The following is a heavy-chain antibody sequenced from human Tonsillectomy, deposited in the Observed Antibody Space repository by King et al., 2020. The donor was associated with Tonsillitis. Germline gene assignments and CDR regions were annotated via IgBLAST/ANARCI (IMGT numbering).Heavy chain of an antibody. CDR1: GFTSTIYG. Sequence: VQLVESGGGVVQPGGSLRLSCAASGFTSTIYGMHWVRQAPGKGLGWVAFIRYVGTNKYYADSVKGRFTISRDKSENTLYLQMNSLRAEDTAVYYCAIQSGSGSYYPYPFDYWGQGTLVTVSS. D-gene: IGHD3-10*01. CDR3: AIQSGSGSYYPYPFDY. J-gene: IGHJ4*02. CDR2: IRYVGTNK. V-gene: IGHV3-30*02.